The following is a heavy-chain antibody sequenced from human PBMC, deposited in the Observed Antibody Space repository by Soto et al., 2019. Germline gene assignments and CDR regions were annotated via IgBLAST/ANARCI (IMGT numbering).Heavy chain of an antibody. CDR2: IYWDDDK. J-gene: IGHJ4*02. D-gene: IGHD3-22*01. CDR1: GFSLITSGVG. V-gene: IGHV2-5*02. CDR3: AHRRRYYDSSGYYYLDY. Sequence: QITLKESGPTLVKPTQTLTLTCTFSGFSLITSGVGVGWIRQPPGKALEWLALIYWDDDKRYSPSLKSRLTITKDTSKNQVVLTMTNMDPVDTATYYCAHRRRYYDSSGYYYLDYWGQGTLVTVPS.